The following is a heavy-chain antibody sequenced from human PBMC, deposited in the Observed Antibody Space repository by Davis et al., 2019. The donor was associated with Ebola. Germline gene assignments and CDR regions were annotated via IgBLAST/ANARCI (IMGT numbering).Heavy chain of an antibody. D-gene: IGHD5-24*01. Sequence: MPSPTLSPPCTLSGGSISSYYWRWIRQPPGKGLEWIGYIYYSGSTNYNPSLKSRVTISVDTSKNQFSLKLSSVTAADTAVYYCARGGRDGYNYYYYYYGMDVWGQGTTVTVSS. CDR1: GGSISSYY. CDR3: ARGGRDGYNYYYYYYGMDV. V-gene: IGHV4-59*01. J-gene: IGHJ6*02. CDR2: IYYSGST.